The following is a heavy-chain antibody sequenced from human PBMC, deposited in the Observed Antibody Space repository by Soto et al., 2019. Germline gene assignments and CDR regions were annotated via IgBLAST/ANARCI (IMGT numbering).Heavy chain of an antibody. CDR2: ISAYNGNT. CDR3: ARDEQLEGWFDP. V-gene: IGHV1-18*01. CDR1: GYTFTSYG. D-gene: IGHD6-6*01. Sequence: ASVKVSCKASGYTFTSYGISWVRQAPGQGLEWMGWISAYNGNTNYAQKLKGRVTMTTDTSTSTAYMELRSLRSDDTAVYYCARDEQLEGWFDPWGQGTLVTSPQ. J-gene: IGHJ5*02.